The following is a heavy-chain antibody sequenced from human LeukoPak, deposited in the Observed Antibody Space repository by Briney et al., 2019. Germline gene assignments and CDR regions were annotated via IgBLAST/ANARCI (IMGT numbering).Heavy chain of an antibody. CDR3: ASGDSPVLRFLEWPENFDY. Sequence: ASVKVSCKASGYTFTSYGISWVRQAPGQGLEWMGWISAYNGNTNYAQKLQGRVTMTTDTSTSTAYMELRSLRSDDTAVYYCASGDSPVLRFLEWPENFDYWGQGTLVTVSS. D-gene: IGHD3-3*01. CDR1: GYTFTSYG. CDR2: ISAYNGNT. J-gene: IGHJ4*02. V-gene: IGHV1-18*01.